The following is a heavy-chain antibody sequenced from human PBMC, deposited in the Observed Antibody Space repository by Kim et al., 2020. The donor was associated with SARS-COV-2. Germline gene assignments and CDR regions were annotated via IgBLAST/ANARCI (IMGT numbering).Heavy chain of an antibody. J-gene: IGHJ6*02. D-gene: IGHD4-4*01. V-gene: IGHV1-18*01. Sequence: ASVKVSCKASGYTFTSYGISWVRQAPGQGLEWMGWISAYNGNTNYAQKLQGRVTMTTDTSTSTAYMELRSLRSDDTAVYYCARDVHRYSNGHYYGMDVWGQGTTVTVSS. CDR1: GYTFTSYG. CDR3: ARDVHRYSNGHYYGMDV. CDR2: ISAYNGNT.